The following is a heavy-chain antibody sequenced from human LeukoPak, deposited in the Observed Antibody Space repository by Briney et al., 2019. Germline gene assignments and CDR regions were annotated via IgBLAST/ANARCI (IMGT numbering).Heavy chain of an antibody. V-gene: IGHV3-30*03. CDR1: GFTFSSYG. Sequence: PGGSLRLSCAASGFTFSSYGMHWVRQAPGKGLEWVAVISYDGSNKYYADSVKGRFTISRDNSKNTLYLQMNSLRAEDTAVYYCARDLSYCTITSCSYYYYGMDVWGQGTTVTVSS. CDR3: ARDLSYCTITSCSYYYYGMDV. J-gene: IGHJ6*02. CDR2: ISYDGSNK. D-gene: IGHD2-2*01.